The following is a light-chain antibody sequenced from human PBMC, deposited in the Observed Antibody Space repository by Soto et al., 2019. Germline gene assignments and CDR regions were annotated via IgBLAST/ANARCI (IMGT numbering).Light chain of an antibody. CDR3: QHYNSYSEA. CDR1: QNIGNW. V-gene: IGKV1-5*01. CDR2: GAS. Sequence: DIQMTQSPSTLSASVGDRVTIKCRASQNIGNWLAWYQQRPGKDPNLLIYGASSLQTGVRSRFSGSGSGTEFTLTISSLQPDDFATYYCQHYNSYSEAFGQGTKVDIK. J-gene: IGKJ1*01.